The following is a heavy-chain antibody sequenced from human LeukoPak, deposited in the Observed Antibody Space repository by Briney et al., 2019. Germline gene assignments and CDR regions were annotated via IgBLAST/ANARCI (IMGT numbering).Heavy chain of an antibody. V-gene: IGHV3-21*01. CDR1: GFPFSSYR. D-gene: IGHD4-17*01. J-gene: IGHJ3*02. Sequence: GGSLRLSCAASGFPFSSYRMNWVRQAPGKGLEWVSSISSSSNYISYADSVKGRFTISRDNAKNSLYLQMNSLRAEETTVYYCARSTVTDPDRVGFDIWGQGTMVTVSS. CDR2: ISSSSNYI. CDR3: ARSTVTDPDRVGFDI.